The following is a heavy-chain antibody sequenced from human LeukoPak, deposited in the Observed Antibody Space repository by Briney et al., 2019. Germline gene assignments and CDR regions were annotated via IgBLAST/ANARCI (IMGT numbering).Heavy chain of an antibody. CDR1: GGSFSGYY. CDR2: INQNGDT. J-gene: IGHJ6*02. CDR3: ARNSWVALKDYFYGLDV. D-gene: IGHD2-15*01. V-gene: IGHV4-34*01. Sequence: PSETLSLTCAVYGGSFSGYYWTWIRQVPGKGLEWIGEINQNGDTNYNPPLRSRVTISVDTSGNQFSLNLTSVTAADTAVYYCARNSWVALKDYFYGLDVWGQGTTVTVSS.